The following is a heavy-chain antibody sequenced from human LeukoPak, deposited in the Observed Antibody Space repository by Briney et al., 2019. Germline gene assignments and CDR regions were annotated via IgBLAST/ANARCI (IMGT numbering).Heavy chain of an antibody. J-gene: IGHJ4*02. CDR3: AREFSSSCFDY. V-gene: IGHV3-13*01. Sequence: PGGSLRLSCAASGFTFSSYDMHWVRQATGKGLEWVSGIDTAGDTYYPDSVKGRFTISRENTKNSLYLQMNSLRAGDTAVYYCAREFSSSCFDYWGQGTLVTVSS. D-gene: IGHD6-13*01. CDR2: IDTAGDT. CDR1: GFTFSSYD.